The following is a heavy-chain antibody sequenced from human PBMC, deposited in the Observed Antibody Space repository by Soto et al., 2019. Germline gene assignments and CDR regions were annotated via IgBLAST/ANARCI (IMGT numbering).Heavy chain of an antibody. D-gene: IGHD1-1*01. CDR3: ARGRYGDY. CDR2: ISAHNGNT. V-gene: IGHV1-18*01. J-gene: IGHJ4*02. Sequence: QVHLVQSGAEVKKPGASVKVSCKGSGYDFTTYGITWVRQAPGQGLEWMAWISAHNGNTDYAQKLQGRVTVTRDTXTSXXXXELXXXRXDXTAMYYCARGRYGDYWGQGALVTVSS. CDR1: GYDFTTYG.